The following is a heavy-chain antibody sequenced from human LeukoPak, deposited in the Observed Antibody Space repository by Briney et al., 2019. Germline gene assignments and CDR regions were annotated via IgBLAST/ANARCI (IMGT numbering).Heavy chain of an antibody. CDR3: ARISGYDDP. D-gene: IGHD5-12*01. V-gene: IGHV4-59*01. Sequence: SETLSLTCTVSGGSINYYYWMWIRQPPGKGLEWIGYIYYSGGTHYNPSLKSRVTMLVDTSKNQFSLKLTAVTAADTAVYYCARISGYDDPWGQGTLVTVSS. J-gene: IGHJ5*02. CDR1: GGSINYYY. CDR2: IYYSGGT.